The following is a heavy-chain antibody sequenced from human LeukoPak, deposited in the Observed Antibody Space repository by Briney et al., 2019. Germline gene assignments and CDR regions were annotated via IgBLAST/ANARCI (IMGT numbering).Heavy chain of an antibody. CDR1: GFTLSNYG. CDR3: AKPLIIAATGEFDY. D-gene: IGHD6-13*01. Sequence: GGSLRLSCAASGFTLSNYGIHWVRQAPGKGLEWVAFIRYDGSNKYYADSVKGRFTISRDISKDTVYLQMNSLRAEDTAVYYCAKPLIIAATGEFDYWGQGTLVTVSS. J-gene: IGHJ4*02. V-gene: IGHV3-30*02. CDR2: IRYDGSNK.